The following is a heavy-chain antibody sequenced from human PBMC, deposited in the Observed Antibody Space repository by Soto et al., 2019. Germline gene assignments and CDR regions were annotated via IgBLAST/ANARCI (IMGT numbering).Heavy chain of an antibody. Sequence: SQTLSLTCAISGDSVSSNTDAWNWVRQSPSRGLEWLCRTYYRSKCYNDYAVSVKSRITINPDTSKNQFSLHLNSVTPEDTALYYCVRDVGFDFDYWGQGTLVTVSS. V-gene: IGHV6-1*01. J-gene: IGHJ4*02. CDR1: GDSVSSNTDA. D-gene: IGHD1-26*01. CDR3: VRDVGFDFDY. CDR2: TYYRSKCYN.